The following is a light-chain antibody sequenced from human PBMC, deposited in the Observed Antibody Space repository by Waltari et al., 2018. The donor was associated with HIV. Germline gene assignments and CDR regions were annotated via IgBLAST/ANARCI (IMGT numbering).Light chain of an antibody. V-gene: IGLV2-23*02. Sequence: QSALTQPASVSGSPGQSITISCTGTSSAVGGYNLVSWYQQHPGKAPKLMIYEVSTRPSGVSNRFSGSKSGNTASLTISGLQAEDEADYYCCAYAGSTTYVIFGGGTKLTVL. J-gene: IGLJ2*01. CDR2: EVS. CDR1: SSAVGGYNL. CDR3: CAYAGSTTYVI.